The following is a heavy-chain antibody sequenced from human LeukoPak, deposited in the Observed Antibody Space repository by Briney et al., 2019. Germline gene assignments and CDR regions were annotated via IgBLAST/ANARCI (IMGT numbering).Heavy chain of an antibody. CDR3: ASHFLGELPDMDV. D-gene: IGHD1-26*01. J-gene: IGHJ6*02. V-gene: IGHV5-10-1*01. CDR1: GYIFTSYW. CDR2: IDPSDSYT. Sequence: GESLQISCKGSGYIFTSYWISWVRQMPGKGLEWMGRIDPSDSYTKYSPSFQGHVTISGDESISTAYLQWSSLKASDTAMYYCASHFLGELPDMDVWGQGTTVTVSS.